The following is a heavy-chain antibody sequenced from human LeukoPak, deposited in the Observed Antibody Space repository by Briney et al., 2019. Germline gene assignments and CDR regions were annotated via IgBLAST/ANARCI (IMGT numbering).Heavy chain of an antibody. Sequence: PGGSLRLSCAASGFTFSSYWMSWVRQAPGKGLEWVANIKQDGSEKYYVDSVKGRFTIPRDNAKNSLYLQMNSLRAEDTAVYYCARVVLRFLEWSIHFDYWGQGTLVTVSS. J-gene: IGHJ4*02. D-gene: IGHD3-3*01. CDR1: GFTFSSYW. CDR2: IKQDGSEK. V-gene: IGHV3-7*01. CDR3: ARVVLRFLEWSIHFDY.